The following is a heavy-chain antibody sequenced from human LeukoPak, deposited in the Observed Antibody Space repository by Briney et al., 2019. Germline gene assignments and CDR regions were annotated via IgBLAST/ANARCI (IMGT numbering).Heavy chain of an antibody. D-gene: IGHD6-13*01. V-gene: IGHV3-7*01. CDR1: GFTFSSYA. Sequence: QPGGSLRLSCAASGFTFSSYAMSWVRQAPGKGLEWVANIKQDGSEKYYVDSVRGRFTISRDNAKNSLYLQMNSLRAEDTAVYYCAKGGIAAAGTIDYWGQGTLVTVSS. CDR2: IKQDGSEK. J-gene: IGHJ4*02. CDR3: AKGGIAAAGTIDY.